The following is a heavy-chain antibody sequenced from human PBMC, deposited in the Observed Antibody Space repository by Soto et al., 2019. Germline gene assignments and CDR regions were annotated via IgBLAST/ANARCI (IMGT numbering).Heavy chain of an antibody. J-gene: IGHJ4*02. CDR2: ISSTGGIT. D-gene: IGHD3-10*02. CDR1: GFTFSTFA. Sequence: GGSLRLSCEASGFTFSTFAMSWVPQAPGKGPPWVSVISSTGGITYYADSVKGRFTISRDNSKNTMFLQMNSLRAEDTAVYCCAKERLPCSRGFDYWGQGTLVTVSS. CDR3: AKERLPCSRGFDY. V-gene: IGHV3-23*01.